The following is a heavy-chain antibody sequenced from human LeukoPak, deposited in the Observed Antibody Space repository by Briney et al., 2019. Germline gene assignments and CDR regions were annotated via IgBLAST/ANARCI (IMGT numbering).Heavy chain of an antibody. J-gene: IGHJ4*02. CDR2: IYYSGST. V-gene: IGHV4-31*03. Sequence: SETLSLTCTVSGGSISSGGYYWGWLRQHPGRGLEWIGYIYYSGSTYDNPSLKSRVTISVDTSKNQFSLKLSSVTAADTAVYYCARVPIGYCSSTSCSHFDYWGQGTLVTVSS. CDR3: ARVPIGYCSSTSCSHFDY. CDR1: GGSISSGGYY. D-gene: IGHD2-2*01.